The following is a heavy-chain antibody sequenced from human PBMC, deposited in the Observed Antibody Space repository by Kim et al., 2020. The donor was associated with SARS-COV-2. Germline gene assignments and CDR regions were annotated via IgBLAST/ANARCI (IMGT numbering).Heavy chain of an antibody. V-gene: IGHV2-5*01. D-gene: IGHD2-21*01. CDR1: GFSLSTSGVG. CDR3: AHRTIQLFDY. CDR2: IYWSDER. J-gene: IGHJ4*02. Sequence: SGPTLVNPTETLTLTCTFSGFSLSTSGVGVGWIRQPPGKSLEWLAIIYWSDERHYSPSLNSRLTITKDTSKNQVFLTMTNMDPVDTATYYCAHRTIQLFDYWGQRTLVAVSS.